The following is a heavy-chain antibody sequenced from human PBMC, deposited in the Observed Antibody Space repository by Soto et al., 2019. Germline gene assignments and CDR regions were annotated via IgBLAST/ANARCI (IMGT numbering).Heavy chain of an antibody. Sequence: QVQLQESGPGLVKPSQTLSLTCTVSGGSISSGGYYWSWIRQHPGKGLEWIGYIYYSGSTYYNPSLKGRVTISVDTSKNQFSLKLSSVTAADTAVYYCARGRRGSAAGLYYYYYYGMDVWGQGTTVTVSS. CDR1: GGSISSGGYY. CDR3: ARGRRGSAAGLYYYYYYGMDV. D-gene: IGHD6-13*01. CDR2: IYYSGST. J-gene: IGHJ6*02. V-gene: IGHV4-31*03.